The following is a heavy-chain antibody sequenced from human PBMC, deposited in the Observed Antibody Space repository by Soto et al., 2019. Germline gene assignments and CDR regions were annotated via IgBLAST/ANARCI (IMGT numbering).Heavy chain of an antibody. CDR2: ISAYNGNT. V-gene: IGHV1-18*01. CDR3: ARGHDYGGTSFDY. CDR1: GYTFTSYG. Sequence: QVQLVQSGAEVKKPGASVKVSCKASGYTFTSYGISWVRQAPGQGLEWMGWISAYNGNTNYAQKLQGRVTMTTDTATGTDDRELRSGRSDDAAVYYWARGHDYGGTSFDYWGQGTLVTVAS. D-gene: IGHD4-17*01. J-gene: IGHJ4*02.